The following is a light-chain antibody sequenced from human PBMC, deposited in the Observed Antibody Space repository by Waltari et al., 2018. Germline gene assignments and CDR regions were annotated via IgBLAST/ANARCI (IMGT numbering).Light chain of an antibody. V-gene: IGKV3-15*01. CDR1: QSISSN. J-gene: IGKJ1*01. CDR2: GAS. CDR3: QHYSNWPPWT. Sequence: ELVMTQSPATLSVSPGERATLSCRASQSISSNLAWYQQKPGQAPRLLIYGASPRAAGIPARFSGSGSGTEFTLTISSLQSEDFAVYYCQHYSNWPPWTFGQGTRVEIK.